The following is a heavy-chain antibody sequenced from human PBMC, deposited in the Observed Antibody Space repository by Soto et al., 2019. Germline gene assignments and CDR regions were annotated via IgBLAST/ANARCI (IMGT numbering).Heavy chain of an antibody. CDR3: ARETGDYYRYYYYYGMDV. Sequence: SETLSLTCAVYGGSFSGYYWSWIRQPPGKGLEWIGEINHSGSTNYNPSLKSRVTISVDTSKNQFSLKLSSVTAADTAVYYCARETGDYYRYYYYYGMDVWGQGTTVTVSS. D-gene: IGHD2-21*02. J-gene: IGHJ6*02. CDR1: GGSFSGYY. V-gene: IGHV4-34*01. CDR2: INHSGST.